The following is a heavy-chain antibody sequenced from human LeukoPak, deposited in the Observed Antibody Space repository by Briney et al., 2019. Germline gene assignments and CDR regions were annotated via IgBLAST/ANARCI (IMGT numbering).Heavy chain of an antibody. J-gene: IGHJ3*02. D-gene: IGHD1-26*01. V-gene: IGHV4-39*07. CDR2: IYYSGST. Sequence: SETLSLTCTVSGDSISSSSYYWGWIRQPAGKGLEWIGNIYYSGSTYYNPSLKSRVTISVDTSKNQFSLKLSSVTAADTAVYYCPTGSGSYSAFDIWGQGTMVTVSS. CDR1: GDSISSSSYY. CDR3: PTGSGSYSAFDI.